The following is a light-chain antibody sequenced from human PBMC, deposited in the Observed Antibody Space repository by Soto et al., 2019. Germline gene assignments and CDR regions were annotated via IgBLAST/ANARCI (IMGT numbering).Light chain of an antibody. CDR3: QLNGCPVGYT. J-gene: IGKJ2*01. CDR2: GAH. CDR1: QTIRNNY. V-gene: IGKV3-20*01. Sequence: EVVLTQSPNILSLSPGDRADLSCRASQTIRNNYIAWYQQKRGQAPKLLIYGAHSRATDIPDRFSGSGSGTTFSLTISRLEPDDFAVYYCQLNGCPVGYTFGQGTKLQIK.